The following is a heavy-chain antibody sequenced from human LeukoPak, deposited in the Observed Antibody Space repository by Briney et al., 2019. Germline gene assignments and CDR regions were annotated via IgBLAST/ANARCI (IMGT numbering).Heavy chain of an antibody. CDR3: ARDFAVTTEPGDY. Sequence: PGGSLRLSCAASGFTFSDYYMSWIRQAPGKGLEWVSYISSSSSYTNYADSVEGRFTISRDNAKNSLYLQMNSLRAEDTAVYYCARDFAVTTEPGDYWGQGTLVTVSS. D-gene: IGHD4-17*01. CDR1: GFTFSDYY. V-gene: IGHV3-11*05. J-gene: IGHJ4*02. CDR2: ISSSSSYT.